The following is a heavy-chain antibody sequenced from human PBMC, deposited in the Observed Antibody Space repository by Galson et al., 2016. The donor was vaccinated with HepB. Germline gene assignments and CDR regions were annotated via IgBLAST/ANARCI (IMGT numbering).Heavy chain of an antibody. V-gene: IGHV3-23*01. CDR3: AKDRLSGHGDYSWGIFDV. J-gene: IGHJ3*01. CDR2: IRASGGSK. CDR1: GLSLSPYA. Sequence: SLRLSCAGSGLSLSPYAMSWGRQAPGKGLEWVSGIRASGGSKTYADSVRGRFIISRDNSNNKLFLQMNSLTTEDTAIYFCAKDRLSGHGDYSWGIFDVWGRGTEVTVSS. D-gene: IGHD4-17*01.